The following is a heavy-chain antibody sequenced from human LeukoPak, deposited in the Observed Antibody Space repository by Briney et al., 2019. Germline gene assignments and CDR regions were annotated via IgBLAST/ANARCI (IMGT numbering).Heavy chain of an antibody. Sequence: PGGSLRLSCAASGFTFSSYSMNWVGQARGKGGGWGAYIISSRSDIYYADSVKGRFTISRDNANTSLYLQMNSLRAEDTAVYYCARGTYEGYWGQGTLVTVSS. CDR2: IISSRSDI. D-gene: IGHD3-3*01. CDR1: GFTFSSYS. J-gene: IGHJ4*02. CDR3: ARGTYEGY. V-gene: IGHV3-21*01.